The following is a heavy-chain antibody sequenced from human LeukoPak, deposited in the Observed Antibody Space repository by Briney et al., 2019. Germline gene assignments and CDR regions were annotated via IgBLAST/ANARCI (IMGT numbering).Heavy chain of an antibody. CDR1: GDSISSRSYY. J-gene: IGHJ4*02. V-gene: IGHV4-39*01. Sequence: MASETLSLTCTVSGDSISSRSYYWGWIRQPPGKGLERNGSIYYSGRTYYNPSRKCRVTIAVDTSKNQFSLKLSSVTAADTAVYYCARVYSSGWFDYWGQGTLVTVSS. D-gene: IGHD6-19*01. CDR3: ARVYSSGWFDY. CDR2: IYYSGRT.